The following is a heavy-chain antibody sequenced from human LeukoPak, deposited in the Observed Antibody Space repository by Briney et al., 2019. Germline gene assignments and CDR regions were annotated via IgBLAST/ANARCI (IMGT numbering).Heavy chain of an antibody. D-gene: IGHD2/OR15-2a*01. CDR1: GFTFSSYS. CDR3: ARGQYFSTTYYFDY. V-gene: IGHV3-21*04. J-gene: IGHJ4*02. CDR2: ISSSSSYI. Sequence: GGSLRLSCAASGFTFSSYSMNWVRQAPGKGLEWVSSISSSSSYIYYADSVKGRFTISRDNAKNSLYLQVNSLRAEDTAVYFCARGQYFSTTYYFDYWGQGTLVTVSS.